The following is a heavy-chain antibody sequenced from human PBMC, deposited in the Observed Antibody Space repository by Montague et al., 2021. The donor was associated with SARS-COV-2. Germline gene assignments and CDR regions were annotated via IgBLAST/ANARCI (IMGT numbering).Heavy chain of an antibody. V-gene: IGHV2-70*20. Sequence: VKPTQTLTLTCTFSGFSLSTSGMCVSWVRQPPGKALEWLALIDWDDDKYYSTSLKTRLTISKDTSKNQVVLTMTNMDPVDTATDYCARIRDYDILTGSYSGFDYWGQGTLVTVSS. J-gene: IGHJ4*02. D-gene: IGHD3-9*01. CDR3: ARIRDYDILTGSYSGFDY. CDR2: IDWDDDK. CDR1: GFSLSTSGMC.